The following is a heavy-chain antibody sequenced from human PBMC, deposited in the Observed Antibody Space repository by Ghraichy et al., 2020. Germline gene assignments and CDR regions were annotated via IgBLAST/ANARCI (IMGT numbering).Heavy chain of an antibody. Sequence: GGSLRLSCAASGFTLRSYWMSWVRQAPGKGLEWVANIKQDGSEKYYVDSVKGRFTISRDNAKNSLNLQMNSLRAEDTAVYYCARGGARGYSYGHLYYFDYWGQGTPVTVSS. J-gene: IGHJ4*02. V-gene: IGHV3-7*03. CDR1: GFTLRSYW. CDR3: ARGGARGYSYGHLYYFDY. D-gene: IGHD5-18*01. CDR2: IKQDGSEK.